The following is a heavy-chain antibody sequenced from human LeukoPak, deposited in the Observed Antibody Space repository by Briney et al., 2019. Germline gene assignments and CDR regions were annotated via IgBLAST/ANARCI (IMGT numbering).Heavy chain of an antibody. Sequence: PGGSLRLSRAASGFTFSSYAMHWVRQAPGKGLEWVAVISYDGSNKYYADSVKGRFTISRDNSKNTLYLRMNSLRAEDTAVYYCARAPDSSSWYSLDYWGQGTLVTVSS. CDR1: GFTFSSYA. CDR3: ARAPDSSSWYSLDY. CDR2: ISYDGSNK. J-gene: IGHJ4*02. V-gene: IGHV3-30-3*01. D-gene: IGHD6-13*01.